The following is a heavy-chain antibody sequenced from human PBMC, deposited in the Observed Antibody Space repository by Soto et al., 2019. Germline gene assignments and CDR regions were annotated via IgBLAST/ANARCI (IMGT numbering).Heavy chain of an antibody. J-gene: IGHJ4*02. V-gene: IGHV4-34*01. Sequence: QVQLQQWGAGLLKPSETLSLTCAVYGGSFSGYYWSCIRQPPGKGLEWIGEINHSGSTNYNPSLKSRVTISVDTSKNQFSLKRSSVPAADTAVYYCAIEPVVTYYFDYWGQGTLVTVSS. CDR1: GGSFSGYY. CDR2: INHSGST. D-gene: IGHD3-22*01. CDR3: AIEPVVTYYFDY.